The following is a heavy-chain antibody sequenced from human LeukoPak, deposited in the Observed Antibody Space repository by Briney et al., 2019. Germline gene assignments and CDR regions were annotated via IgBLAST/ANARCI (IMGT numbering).Heavy chain of an antibody. CDR2: ISYDGSNK. D-gene: IGHD3-22*01. CDR1: GFTFSSYG. J-gene: IGHJ4*02. V-gene: IGHV3-30*18. CDR3: AKDQGYYDSSGYLDY. Sequence: GGSLRLSCAASGFTFSSYGMHWVRQAPGKGLEWVAVISYDGSNKYYADSVKGRFTISRDNSKNTLYLQMNSLRAEDTAVYYCAKDQGYYDSSGYLDYWGQGTLVTVSS.